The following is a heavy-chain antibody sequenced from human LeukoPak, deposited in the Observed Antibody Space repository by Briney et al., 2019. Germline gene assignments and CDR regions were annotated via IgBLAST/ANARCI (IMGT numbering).Heavy chain of an antibody. J-gene: IGHJ4*02. CDR2: ISSSGSTI. CDR3: ASYFRDGYNLDY. V-gene: IGHV3-11*01. Sequence: KPGGSLRLSCAASGFTFSDYYMSWIRQAPGKGLEWVSYISSSGSTIYYADSVKGRFTISRDNAKNSLYLQMNSLRAEDTAVYYCASYFRDGYNLDYWGQGTLVTVSS. D-gene: IGHD5-24*01. CDR1: GFTFSDYY.